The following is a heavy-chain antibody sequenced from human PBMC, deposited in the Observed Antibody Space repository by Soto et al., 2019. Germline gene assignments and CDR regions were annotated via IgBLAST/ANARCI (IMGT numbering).Heavy chain of an antibody. V-gene: IGHV1-2*02. Sequence: ASVKASCKASGYTCTGYYMHWVRQAPGQGLEWMGWINPNSGGTNDAQKFQGRVTMTRDTSISTAYMELSRLRSDDTAVYYCARDLGHHALYLVYWDQGTLVTFSS. CDR3: ARDLGHHALYLVY. J-gene: IGHJ4*02. CDR2: INPNSGGT. CDR1: GYTCTGYY.